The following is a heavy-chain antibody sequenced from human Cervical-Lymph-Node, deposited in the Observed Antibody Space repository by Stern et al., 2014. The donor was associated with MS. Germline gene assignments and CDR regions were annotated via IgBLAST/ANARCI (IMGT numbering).Heavy chain of an antibody. CDR1: GYTFTSYG. CDR2: ISTYNGKT. CDR3: ARDIYCSGGTCYFEFFDY. Sequence: VQLVESGAEVKKPGASVKVSCRASGYTFTSYGISWVRQAPGQGLEWMGWISTYNGKTNYAQKFQGRVTMTTDTSTSTAYMELRSLISDDTAVYYCARDIYCSGGTCYFEFFDYWGQGTLVAVS. V-gene: IGHV1-18*01. D-gene: IGHD2-15*01. J-gene: IGHJ4*02.